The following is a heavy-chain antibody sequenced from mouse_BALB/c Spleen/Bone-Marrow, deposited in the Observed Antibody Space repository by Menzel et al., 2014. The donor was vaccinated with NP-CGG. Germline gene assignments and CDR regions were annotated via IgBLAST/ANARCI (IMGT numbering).Heavy chain of an antibody. D-gene: IGHD1-1*01. Sequence: QVQLKDSGAELVRPGSSVKISCKASGYTFSNYWMNWMKQRPGQGLEWIGQIYPGDGDTNYIGKFTGKATLTADKSSSTAYMQLSSLTSEDSAVYFCASRGDYSYAMDYWGRGTSVTVSS. CDR1: GYTFSNYW. J-gene: IGHJ4*01. V-gene: IGHV1-80*01. CDR2: IYPGDGDT. CDR3: ASRGDYSYAMDY.